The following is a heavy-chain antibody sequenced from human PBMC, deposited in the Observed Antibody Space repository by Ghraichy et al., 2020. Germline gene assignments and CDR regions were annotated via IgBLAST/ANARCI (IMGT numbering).Heavy chain of an antibody. CDR3: ARDPGTIFGVVMYYYYGMDV. Sequence: ASVKVSCKASGYTFTSYYMHWVRQAPGQGLEWMGIINPSGGSTSYAQKFQGRVTMTRDTSTSTVYMELSSLRSEDTAVYYCARDPGTIFGVVMYYYYGMDVWGQGTTVTVSS. V-gene: IGHV1-46*01. CDR2: INPSGGST. J-gene: IGHJ6*02. D-gene: IGHD3-3*01. CDR1: GYTFTSYY.